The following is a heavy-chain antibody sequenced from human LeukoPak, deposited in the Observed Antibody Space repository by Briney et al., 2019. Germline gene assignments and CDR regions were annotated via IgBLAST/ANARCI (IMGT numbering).Heavy chain of an antibody. CDR3: AKEWGYCSGGSCVLDY. Sequence: GGSLRLSCAASGFTFSSYAMSWVRQAPGKGLEWVSAISGSGGSTYYADSVKGRFTISRDNSKNTLYLQMNSLRAEDTAVYYCAKEWGYCSGGSCVLDYWGQGTLVTVSS. CDR2: ISGSGGST. J-gene: IGHJ4*02. V-gene: IGHV3-23*01. D-gene: IGHD2-15*01. CDR1: GFTFSSYA.